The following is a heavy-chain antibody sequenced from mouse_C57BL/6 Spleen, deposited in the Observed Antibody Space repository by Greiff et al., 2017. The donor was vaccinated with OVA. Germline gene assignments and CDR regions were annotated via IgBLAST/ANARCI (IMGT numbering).Heavy chain of an antibody. D-gene: IGHD3-1*01. CDR3: ARQGYQSGVFAY. CDR1: GYSFTDYN. Sequence: EVQLQQSGPELVKPGASVKLSCKASGYSFTDYNMNWVKQSNGQSLEWIGVINPNYGTTSYNQKFKGKATLTVDQSSSTAYMQLNSLTSEDSAVYDCARQGYQSGVFAYWGQGTLVTVSA. CDR2: INPNYGTT. J-gene: IGHJ3*01. V-gene: IGHV1-39*01.